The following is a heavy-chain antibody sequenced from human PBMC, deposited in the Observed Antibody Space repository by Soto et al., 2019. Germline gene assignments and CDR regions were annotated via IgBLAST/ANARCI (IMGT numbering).Heavy chain of an antibody. CDR3: ARGDYYDSSGYYPPYYFDY. Sequence: PGGSLRLSCAASGFTFSSYWMHWVRQAPGKGLVWVSRINSDGSSTSYADSVKGRFTISRDNAKNTLYLQMNSLRAEDTAVYYCARGDYYDSSGYYPPYYFDYWGQGTLVTVSS. D-gene: IGHD3-22*01. CDR2: INSDGSST. J-gene: IGHJ4*02. V-gene: IGHV3-74*01. CDR1: GFTFSSYW.